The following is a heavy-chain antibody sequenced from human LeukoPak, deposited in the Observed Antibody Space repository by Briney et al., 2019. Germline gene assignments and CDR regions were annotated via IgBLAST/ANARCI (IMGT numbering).Heavy chain of an antibody. Sequence: SETLSLTCAVSGGSLSGYYWTWIRQPPGKGLEWIGDINHSGSTYYNPSLKSRVTISVDTSKNQFSLKLSSVTAADTAVYYCARDDLYGSGSAPWGQGTMVTVSS. V-gene: IGHV4-34*01. J-gene: IGHJ3*01. CDR3: ARDDLYGSGSAP. CDR1: GGSLSGYY. CDR2: INHSGST. D-gene: IGHD3-10*01.